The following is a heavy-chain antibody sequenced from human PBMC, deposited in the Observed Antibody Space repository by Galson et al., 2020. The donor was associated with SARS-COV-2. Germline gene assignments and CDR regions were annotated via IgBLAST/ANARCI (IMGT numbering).Heavy chain of an antibody. Sequence: GGSLRLSCAASGFTFSNAWMSWVRQAPGKGLEWVGRIKSKPDGGTTDYAAPVKGRFTISRDDSKNTLYLQMNSLKTEDTAVYYCTTVDGLYYYGSGTPYGMDVWGQGTTVTVSS. D-gene: IGHD3-10*01. V-gene: IGHV3-15*01. J-gene: IGHJ6*02. CDR2: IKSKPDGGTT. CDR3: TTVDGLYYYGSGTPYGMDV. CDR1: GFTFSNAW.